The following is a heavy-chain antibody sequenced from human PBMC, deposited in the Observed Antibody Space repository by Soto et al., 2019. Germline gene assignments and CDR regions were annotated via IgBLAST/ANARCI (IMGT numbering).Heavy chain of an antibody. D-gene: IGHD3-9*01. CDR3: XXDLTPGLVDH. Sequence: QVQLVQSGAEVKKPGASVKVSCKAAGYTFTSYGISWVRQAPGQGLEWMGWISAYNGNTNYAQKLQGRVTMTTDTSTSTAYMELRSLRXDDTAVXYCXXDLTPGLVDHWGQGTLVTVSS. CDR2: ISAYNGNT. CDR1: GYTFTSYG. V-gene: IGHV1-18*01. J-gene: IGHJ4*02.